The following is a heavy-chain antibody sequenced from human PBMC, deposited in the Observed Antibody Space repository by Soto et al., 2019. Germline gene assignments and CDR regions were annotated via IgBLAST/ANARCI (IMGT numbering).Heavy chain of an antibody. J-gene: IGHJ6*02. CDR3: AKGVHDYGYYVGETVQDV. CDR2: ISYDGSNK. Sequence: QVQLVESGGGVVQPGRSLRLSCAASGLTFSSYGMHWVRQAPGKGLEWVAVISYDGSNKYYADYVKGRFTISRDNYKNTLYLQMNSLRAEDTAVYYCAKGVHDYGYYVGETVQDVWGQGTTVTVFS. D-gene: IGHD4-17*01. CDR1: GLTFSSYG. V-gene: IGHV3-30*18.